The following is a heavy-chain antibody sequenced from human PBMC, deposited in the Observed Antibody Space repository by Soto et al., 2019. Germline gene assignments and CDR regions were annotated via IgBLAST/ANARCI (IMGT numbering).Heavy chain of an antibody. D-gene: IGHD2-15*01. V-gene: IGHV3-23*01. Sequence: GESLKISCAASGFTFSSYAMSWVRQAPGKGLEWVSAISGSGGSTYYADSVKGRFTISRDNSKNTLYLQMNSPGAEDTAVYYCAKSDIVVVVAPFDYWGQGTLVTVSS. J-gene: IGHJ4*02. CDR2: ISGSGGST. CDR3: AKSDIVVVVAPFDY. CDR1: GFTFSSYA.